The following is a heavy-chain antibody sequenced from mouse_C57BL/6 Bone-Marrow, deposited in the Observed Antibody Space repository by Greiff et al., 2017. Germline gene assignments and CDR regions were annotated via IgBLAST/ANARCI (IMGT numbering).Heavy chain of an antibody. Sequence: VQLVESGPGLVAPSQSLSITCTVSGFSLTSYGVDWVRQPPGTGLEWLGVIWGGGGTNYNSARKYRLSICKDNSKSQVFLKMNSVQTDDTAMYYCAILGDYYGSSRWFAYWGQGTLVTVSA. D-gene: IGHD1-1*01. CDR3: AILGDYYGSSRWFAY. V-gene: IGHV2-9*01. CDR2: IWGGGGT. J-gene: IGHJ3*01. CDR1: GFSLTSYG.